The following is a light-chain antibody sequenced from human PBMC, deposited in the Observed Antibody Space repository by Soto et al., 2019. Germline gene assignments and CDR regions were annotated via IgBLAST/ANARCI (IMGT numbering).Light chain of an antibody. CDR2: WAS. V-gene: IGKV4-1*01. CDR1: QSVLYSSNNKNY. J-gene: IGKJ1*01. Sequence: DIVITQSPDSLAVSLGERATINSKSSQSVLYSSNNKNYLAWYQQKPGQPPKLLIYWASTRESGVPDRFSGSGSGTDFTLTISSLQAEDVAVYYCQQYYSTPQTFGQGTKVEIK. CDR3: QQYYSTPQT.